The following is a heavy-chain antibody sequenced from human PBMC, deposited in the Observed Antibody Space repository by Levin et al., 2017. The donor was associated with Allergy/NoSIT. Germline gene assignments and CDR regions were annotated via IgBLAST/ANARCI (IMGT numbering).Heavy chain of an antibody. CDR2: IIPILGIA. CDR1: GGTFSSYA. V-gene: IGHV1-69*04. CDR3: ARDEGYCSGGSCWVGWFDP. J-gene: IGHJ5*02. D-gene: IGHD2-15*01. Sequence: AASVKVSCKASGGTFSSYAISWVRQAPGQGLEWMGRIIPILGIANYAQKFQGRVTITADKSTSTAYMELSSLRSEDTAVYYCARDEGYCSGGSCWVGWFDPWGQGTLVTVSS.